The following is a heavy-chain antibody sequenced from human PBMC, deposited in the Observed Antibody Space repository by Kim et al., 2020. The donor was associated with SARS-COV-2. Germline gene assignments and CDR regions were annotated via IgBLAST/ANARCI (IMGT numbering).Heavy chain of an antibody. J-gene: IGHJ4*02. V-gene: IGHV1-2*06. CDR2: INPNSGGT. CDR3: ARGTGYYYDTSGYSDY. D-gene: IGHD3-22*01. Sequence: ASVKVSCKASGYTFTGYYMHWVRQAPGQGLEWMGRINPNSGGTNYAQKFQGRVTMTRDTSISTAYMELSRLRSDDTAVYYCARGTGYYYDTSGYSDYWGQGTLVTVSS. CDR1: GYTFTGYY.